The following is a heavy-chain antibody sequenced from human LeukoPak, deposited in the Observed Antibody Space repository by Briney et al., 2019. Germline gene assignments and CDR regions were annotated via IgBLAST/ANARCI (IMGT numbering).Heavy chain of an antibody. CDR3: ARLLVTAIPPIAFDI. CDR1: GASISSSSYY. D-gene: IGHD2-21*02. J-gene: IGHJ3*02. CDR2: IYYSGST. Sequence: KPSETLSLTCTVSGASISSSSYYWGWIRQPPGKGLEWIGSIYYSGSTYYTPSLRSRVTISVDTSKNQFSLNLSSVTAADTAVYYCARLLVTAIPPIAFDIWGQGTMVTVSS. V-gene: IGHV4-39*01.